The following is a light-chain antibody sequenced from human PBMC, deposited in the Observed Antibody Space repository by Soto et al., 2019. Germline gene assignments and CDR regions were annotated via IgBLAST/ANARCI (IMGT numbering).Light chain of an antibody. V-gene: IGKV1-9*01. CDR2: AAS. J-gene: IGKJ4*01. CDR3: QQFNSYPLT. CDR1: QYISSY. Sequence: DIQLTQSPSFLSASVGDRVTITCRASQYISSYLAWHQQRPGKAPKLLIHAASTLQSWGPSRFSGSGSGTEFTLTISSLQPEDFATYYCQQFNSYPLTFGGGTKVAIK.